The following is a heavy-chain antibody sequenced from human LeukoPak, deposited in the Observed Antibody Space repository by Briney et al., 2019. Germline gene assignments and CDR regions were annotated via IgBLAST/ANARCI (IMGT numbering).Heavy chain of an antibody. Sequence: PGGSLRLSCAASGFTFSSYATSWVRQAPGKGLEWVSAISGSGGSTYYADSVKGRFTISRDNSKNTLYLQMNSLRAEDTAVYYCAKDLRIQLWVFDYWGQGTLVTVPS. CDR1: GFTFSSYA. V-gene: IGHV3-23*01. CDR2: ISGSGGST. CDR3: AKDLRIQLWVFDY. D-gene: IGHD5-18*01. J-gene: IGHJ4*02.